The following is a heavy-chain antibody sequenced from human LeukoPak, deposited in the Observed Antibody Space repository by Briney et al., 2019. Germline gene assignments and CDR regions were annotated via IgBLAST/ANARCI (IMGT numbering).Heavy chain of an antibody. V-gene: IGHV1-2*06. Sequence: ASVKVSCKASGYTFTGYYMHWVRQAPGQGLEWMARINPNSGGTNYAQKFQGRVTMTRDTSISTAYMELSRLRSDDTAVYYCASYGESTWAFDIWGQGTMVTVSS. D-gene: IGHD3-10*01. CDR3: ASYGESTWAFDI. CDR1: GYTFTGYY. CDR2: INPNSGGT. J-gene: IGHJ3*02.